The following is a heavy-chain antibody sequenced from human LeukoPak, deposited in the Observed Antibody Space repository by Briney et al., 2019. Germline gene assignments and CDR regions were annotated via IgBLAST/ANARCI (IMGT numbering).Heavy chain of an antibody. D-gene: IGHD4-17*01. J-gene: IGHJ4*02. V-gene: IGHV3-33*01. CDR2: IWYDGSNK. CDR3: ARGFRRTTVTGLDY. Sequence: PGGSLRLSCAASGFTFSTYGMHWVRQAPGKGLEWVAVIWYDGSNKYYGDSVKGRFTISRDNSKDTLYLQMNSLRADDTALYYCARGFRRTTVTGLDYWGQGTLVTVSS. CDR1: GFTFSTYG.